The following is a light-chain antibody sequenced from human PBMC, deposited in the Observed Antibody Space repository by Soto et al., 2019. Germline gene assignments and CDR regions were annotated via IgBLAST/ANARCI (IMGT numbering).Light chain of an antibody. J-gene: IGKJ3*01. Sequence: IQLTQSPSSLSASVGDRVTISCRASQGIANFLAWYQQKPGKAPKLLIYGASTLQSGVPSRFSGSGSGTDFTFTISSLQPDDVATYDCQPLNSFPIPFGPGTKVDIK. V-gene: IGKV1-9*01. CDR2: GAS. CDR3: QPLNSFPIP. CDR1: QGIANF.